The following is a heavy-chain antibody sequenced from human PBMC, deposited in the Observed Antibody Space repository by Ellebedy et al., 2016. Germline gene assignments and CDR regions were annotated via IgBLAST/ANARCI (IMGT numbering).Heavy chain of an antibody. CDR1: GYTFTSYY. V-gene: IGHV1-46*01. CDR2: INPSGGST. D-gene: IGHD1-26*01. Sequence: ASVKVSXXASGYTFTSYYMHWVRQAPGQGLEWMGIINPSGGSTSYAQKFQGRVTMTRDTSTSTVYMELSSLRSEDTAVYYCARDPRVGATTPNFDYWGQGTLVTVSS. CDR3: ARDPRVGATTPNFDY. J-gene: IGHJ4*02.